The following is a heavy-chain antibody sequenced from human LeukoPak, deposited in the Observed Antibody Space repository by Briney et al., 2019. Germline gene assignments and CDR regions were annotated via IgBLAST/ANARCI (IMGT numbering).Heavy chain of an antibody. CDR3: ARERKGPGPVWFGELLSQPFDY. D-gene: IGHD3-10*01. CDR1: GYTFTSYG. V-gene: IGHV1-18*01. Sequence: GASVKVSCKASGYTFTSYGISWVRQAPGQGLEWMGWISAYNGNTNYAQKLQGRVTMTTGTSTSTAYMELRSLRSDDTAVYYCARERKGPGPVWFGELLSQPFDYWGQGTLVTVSS. J-gene: IGHJ4*02. CDR2: ISAYNGNT.